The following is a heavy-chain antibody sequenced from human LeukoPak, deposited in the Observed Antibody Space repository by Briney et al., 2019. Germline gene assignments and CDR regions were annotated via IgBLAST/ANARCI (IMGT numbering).Heavy chain of an antibody. CDR3: ARTSEGGYFDY. CDR1: GFTFSNYW. CDR2: INGDGSST. V-gene: IGHV3-74*01. Sequence: GESLILSCAVSGFTFSNYWMHWVRQAPGKGLVWVSRINGDGSSTTYADSLKGRSTISRDNAKNTLYLQMNSLRAEDTAVYYCARTSEGGYFDYWGQGAVVTVSS. J-gene: IGHJ4*02.